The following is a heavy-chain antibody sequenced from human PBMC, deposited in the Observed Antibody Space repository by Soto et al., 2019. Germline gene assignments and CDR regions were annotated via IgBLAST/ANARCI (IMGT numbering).Heavy chain of an antibody. Sequence: QVQFHQWGAGLLKPSETLTLTCAVSGGSFSGYYWNWIRQPPGKGLEWLGEISRSGSATYNPSLKGRVTMSVDTSRNQISLNVTSVTAADTAVYYCARGLLMTYYYNSGSRDRGYFDFWGQGTLVTVSS. V-gene: IGHV4-34*01. D-gene: IGHD3-10*01. J-gene: IGHJ4*02. CDR3: ARGLLMTYYYNSGSRDRGYFDF. CDR1: GGSFSGYY. CDR2: ISRSGSA.